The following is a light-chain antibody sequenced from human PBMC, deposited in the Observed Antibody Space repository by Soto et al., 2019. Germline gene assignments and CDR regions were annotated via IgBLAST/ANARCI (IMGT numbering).Light chain of an antibody. V-gene: IGKV1-9*01. CDR1: QGIGNN. CDR2: AAS. Sequence: IQLIQSPSALSASVGDRVTITCRASQGIGNNLAWYQQKPGKAPKLLIYAASTLESGVPSRFSGSGSGTDFTLTISSLQPEDFATYYCQQLNSYSPRLIFGGGTKVDIK. CDR3: QQLNSYSPRLI. J-gene: IGKJ4*01.